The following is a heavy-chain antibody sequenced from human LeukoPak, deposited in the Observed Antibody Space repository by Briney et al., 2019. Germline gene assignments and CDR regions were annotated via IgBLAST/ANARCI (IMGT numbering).Heavy chain of an antibody. Sequence: PGGSLRLSCAASGFTFSSYSMNWVRQAPGKGLEWVSYISSSSSTIYYADSVKGRFTISSDNAKNSLYLQMNSLRAEDTAVYYCARGWAPTYYDFWSGYYTHYFDYWGQGTLVTVSS. D-gene: IGHD3-3*01. CDR1: GFTFSSYS. CDR3: ARGWAPTYYDFWSGYYTHYFDY. V-gene: IGHV3-48*01. J-gene: IGHJ4*02. CDR2: ISSSSSTI.